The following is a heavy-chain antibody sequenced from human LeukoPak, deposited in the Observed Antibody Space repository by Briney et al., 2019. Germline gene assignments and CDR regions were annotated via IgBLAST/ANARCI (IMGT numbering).Heavy chain of an antibody. CDR3: ARDGATVTTNIPFDY. Sequence: ASVKVCCKASGYTFTGYYMHWVRQAPGQGLEWMGWINPNSGGTNYAQKFQGRVTMTRDTSISTAYMELSRLRSDDTAVYYCARDGATVTTNIPFDYWGQGTLVTVSS. CDR2: INPNSGGT. D-gene: IGHD4-17*01. J-gene: IGHJ4*02. V-gene: IGHV1-2*02. CDR1: GYTFTGYY.